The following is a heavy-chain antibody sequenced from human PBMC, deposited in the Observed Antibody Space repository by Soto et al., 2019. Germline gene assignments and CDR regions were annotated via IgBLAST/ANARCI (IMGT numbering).Heavy chain of an antibody. V-gene: IGHV1-18*01. CDR1: GYTFTSYG. CDR2: ISAYNGNT. J-gene: IGHJ6*02. Sequence: ASGKVSCKASGYTFTSYGISGVRQAPGQGLEWMGWISAYNGNTNYAQKLQGRVTMTTDTSTSTGDMELRSLRSDDTAVYYCARDLRTTGYYGMDVWGQGTTVTVSS. CDR3: ARDLRTTGYYGMDV.